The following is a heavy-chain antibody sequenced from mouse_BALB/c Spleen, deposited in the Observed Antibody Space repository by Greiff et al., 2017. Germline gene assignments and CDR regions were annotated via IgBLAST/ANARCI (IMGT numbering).Heavy chain of an antibody. CDR1: GFSLTSYG. D-gene: IGHD4-1*01. CDR2: IWAGGST. V-gene: IGHV2-9*02. CDR3: ARDELTGTRFAY. J-gene: IGHJ3*01. Sequence: QVQLKESGPGLVAPSQSLSITSTVSGFSLTSYGVHWVRQPPGKGLEWLGVIWAGGSTNYNSALMSRLSISKDNSKSQVFLKMNSLQTDDTAMYYCARDELTGTRFAYWGQGTLVTVSA.